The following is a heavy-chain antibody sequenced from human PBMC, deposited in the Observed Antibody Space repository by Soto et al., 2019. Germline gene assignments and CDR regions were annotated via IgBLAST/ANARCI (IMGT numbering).Heavy chain of an antibody. CDR2: IDYSGST. CDR1: GGSISSGNFY. D-gene: IGHD6-13*01. J-gene: IGHJ4*02. V-gene: IGHV4-31*03. Sequence: PSETLSLTCTVSGGSISSGNFYWSWIRQHPGKGLEWIGYIDYSGSTYYNPSLRSRVTISVDTSKNQFSLKLSSVTAADTAVYYCAREGGSSWYQFDYWGQGTLVTVSS. CDR3: AREGGSSWYQFDY.